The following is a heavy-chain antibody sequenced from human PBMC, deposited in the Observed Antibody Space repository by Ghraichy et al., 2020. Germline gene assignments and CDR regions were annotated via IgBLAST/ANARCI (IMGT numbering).Heavy chain of an antibody. CDR3: AREWLRGHGMDV. CDR2: ISSSSSYI. CDR1: GFTFSSFS. V-gene: IGHV3-21*01. J-gene: IGHJ6*02. Sequence: GGSLRLSCAASGFTFSSFSMNWVRQAPGKGLEWVSSISSSSSYIYYADSVKGRFTISRDNAKNSLYLQMNSLRAEDTAVYYCAREWLRGHGMDVWGQGTTVTVPS. D-gene: IGHD5-12*01.